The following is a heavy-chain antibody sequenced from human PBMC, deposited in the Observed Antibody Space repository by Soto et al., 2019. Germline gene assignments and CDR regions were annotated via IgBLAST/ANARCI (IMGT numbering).Heavy chain of an antibody. CDR1: GDSVSSNSAA. J-gene: IGHJ6*03. Sequence: SQTLSLTCDIAGDSVSSNSAAWNWIRQTPSRGLEWLGRTYYRSKWYINYAVSVKSRITVNPDTSKNQFSLQLNSVTPEDTAVYYSARGSWDDVTGHYYLDVWGKGTTVTVSS. D-gene: IGHD1-1*01. CDR2: TYYRSKWYI. V-gene: IGHV6-1*01. CDR3: ARGSWDDVTGHYYLDV.